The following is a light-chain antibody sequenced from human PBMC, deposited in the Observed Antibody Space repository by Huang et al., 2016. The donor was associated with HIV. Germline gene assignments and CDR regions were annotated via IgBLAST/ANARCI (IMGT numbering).Light chain of an antibody. CDR1: QSVSPN. Sequence: EVVMTQSPVTLSVFPGERATLSCRASQSVSPNLAWYQQKPGQPPRVLIYGASTRATGVPARFSGSGSGTEFTRTISSLQSEDFAVYYCQQYNSWPLTFGGGTTVAI. J-gene: IGKJ4*01. CDR3: QQYNSWPLT. V-gene: IGKV3-15*01. CDR2: GAS.